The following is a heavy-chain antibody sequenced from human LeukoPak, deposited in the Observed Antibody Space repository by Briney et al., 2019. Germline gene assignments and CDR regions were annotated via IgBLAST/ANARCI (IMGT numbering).Heavy chain of an antibody. Sequence: SGPTLVNPTQTLTLTCTFSGFSLSTSGVGVGWIRQPPGKALEWLALIYWDDDKRYSPSLTSRLTITKDTSKNQVVLTMTNMDPVDTAPYYCTHISTTVTTQWGQGTLVIVSS. V-gene: IGHV2-5*02. CDR1: GFSLSTSGVG. J-gene: IGHJ4*02. CDR2: IYWDDDK. D-gene: IGHD4-17*01. CDR3: THISTTVTTQ.